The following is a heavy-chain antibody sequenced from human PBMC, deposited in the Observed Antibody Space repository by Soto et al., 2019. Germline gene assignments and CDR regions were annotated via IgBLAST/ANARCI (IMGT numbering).Heavy chain of an antibody. J-gene: IGHJ6*02. Sequence: GGSLRLSCVGSGFTFSTYIIHWVRQAPGKGLEWVSSISIRSDIYYANSVKGRFTISRDNAKNSVSLQMNSLRAEDTAVYYCAREYTAWPLAYGLDVWGQGTTVTV. CDR3: AREYTAWPLAYGLDV. CDR2: ISIRSDI. D-gene: IGHD2-2*02. CDR1: GFTFSTYI. V-gene: IGHV3-21*01.